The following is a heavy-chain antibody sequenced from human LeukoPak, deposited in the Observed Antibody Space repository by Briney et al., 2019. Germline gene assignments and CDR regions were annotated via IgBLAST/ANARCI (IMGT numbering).Heavy chain of an antibody. CDR2: IFYSEDA. CDR1: GASLSHYY. Sequence: SETLSLTCAVSGASLSHYYWNWFRQPPGKGLEWIGSIFYSEDANYNPSLKSRVTISVDTSKSQFSLTLTSVTAADTAVYYCAKGETVTTSPFDYWGQGILVTVSS. J-gene: IGHJ4*02. V-gene: IGHV4-59*01. CDR3: AKGETVTTSPFDY. D-gene: IGHD4-17*01.